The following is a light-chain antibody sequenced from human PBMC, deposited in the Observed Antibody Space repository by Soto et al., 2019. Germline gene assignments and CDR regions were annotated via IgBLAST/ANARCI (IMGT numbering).Light chain of an antibody. V-gene: IGLV2-11*01. CDR1: SSDVGGYNY. CDR2: NVS. Sequence: HSVLTQPRSVSGSPGQSVTISCTGSSSDVGGYNYVSWYQQHPGKAPKFMIYNVSKRPSGVPDRFSGSKSGNTASLTISGLQADDEADYYCCSYAGSYTYGFGTGTKVTVL. J-gene: IGLJ1*01. CDR3: CSYAGSYTYG.